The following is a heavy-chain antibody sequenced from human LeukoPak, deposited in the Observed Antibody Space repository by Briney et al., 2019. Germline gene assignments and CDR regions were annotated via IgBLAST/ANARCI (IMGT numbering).Heavy chain of an antibody. D-gene: IGHD4/OR15-4a*01. V-gene: IGHV4-34*01. J-gene: IGHJ4*02. CDR1: GGSLSGYY. Sequence: SETLSLTCDVYGGSLSGYYWSWIRQSPEKGLQWIGEIGHSGTTSFNPSLKSRVSMSVDTSKNQFSLKLTSVTAADTAVYFCAREGRMSMGIEYWGQGTLVTVSS. CDR2: IGHSGTT. CDR3: AREGRMSMGIEY.